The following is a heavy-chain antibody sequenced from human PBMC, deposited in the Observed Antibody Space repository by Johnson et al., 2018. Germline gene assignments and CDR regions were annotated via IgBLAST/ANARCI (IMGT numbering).Heavy chain of an antibody. CDR1: GFTFGDYA. D-gene: IGHD3-16*02. Sequence: VQLVQSGGGLVQPGRSLRLSCTASGFTFGDYAMSWFRQAPGKGLEWVGFIRSKAYGGTTEYAASVKGRFTISRDDSKSIAYLQINNLKTEETAGYYCTRDLRDDYVWGSYRSNDAFDIWGQGTMVTVSS. V-gene: IGHV3-49*03. CDR2: IRSKAYGGTT. CDR3: TRDLRDDYVWGSYRSNDAFDI. J-gene: IGHJ3*02.